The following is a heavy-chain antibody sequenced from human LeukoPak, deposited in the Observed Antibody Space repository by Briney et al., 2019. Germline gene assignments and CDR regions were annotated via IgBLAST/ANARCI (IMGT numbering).Heavy chain of an antibody. Sequence: SETLSLTCTVSGGXINNFYWYWVRQPPGKGLEWIGYIYYTGSTNYDPSLKSRVTISVDTSKNLFSLRLSYLTAADTAVYYCARVGGSGSSFDYWGQGTQVTVSS. V-gene: IGHV4-59*01. J-gene: IGHJ4*02. CDR1: GGXINNFY. D-gene: IGHD3-10*01. CDR3: ARVGGSGSSFDY. CDR2: IYYTGST.